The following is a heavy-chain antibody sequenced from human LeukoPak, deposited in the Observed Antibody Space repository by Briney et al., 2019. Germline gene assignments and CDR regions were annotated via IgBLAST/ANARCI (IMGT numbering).Heavy chain of an antibody. CDR1: GYTFTGYY. Sequence: ASVKVSCKASGYTFTGYYMHWVRQAPGQGLEWMGWINPNSGGTNYAQKFQGRVTMTRDTSISTAYMELSRLRSDDTAVYYCARRAGDYSHPYDYWGQGTLVTVSS. CDR3: ARRAGDYSHPYDY. J-gene: IGHJ4*02. D-gene: IGHD3-22*01. CDR2: INPNSGGT. V-gene: IGHV1-2*02.